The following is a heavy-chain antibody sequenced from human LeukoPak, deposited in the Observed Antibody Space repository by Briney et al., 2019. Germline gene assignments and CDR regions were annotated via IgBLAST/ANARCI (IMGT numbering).Heavy chain of an antibody. CDR1: GGSISSGGYY. CDR3: ARDGGYSYGYGDAFDI. D-gene: IGHD5-18*01. V-gene: IGHV4-31*03. J-gene: IGHJ3*02. Sequence: PSQTLSLTRTVSGGSISSGGYYWSWIRQHPGKGLEWIGYIYYSGSTYYNPSLKSRVTISVDMSKNQFSLKLSSVTAADTAVYYCARDGGYSYGYGDAFDIWGQGTMVTVSS. CDR2: IYYSGST.